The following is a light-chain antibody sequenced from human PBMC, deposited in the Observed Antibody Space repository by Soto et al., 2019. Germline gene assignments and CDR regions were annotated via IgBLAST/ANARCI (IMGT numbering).Light chain of an antibody. CDR1: SSNIGSNY. Sequence: QSVLTQPPSASGTPGQRVTISCSGSSSNIGSNYVYWYQQLPGTAPKLLIYRNNQRPSGVPDRFSGSKSGTSASLAISGPRSEDEADYYCAAWDDSLSVVLGGGTQLTVL. CDR3: AAWDDSLSVV. CDR2: RNN. V-gene: IGLV1-47*01. J-gene: IGLJ7*01.